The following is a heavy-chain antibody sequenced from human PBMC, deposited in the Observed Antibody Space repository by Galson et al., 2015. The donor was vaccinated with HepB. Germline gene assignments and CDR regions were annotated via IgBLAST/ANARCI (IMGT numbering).Heavy chain of an antibody. CDR2: ISGSGGST. V-gene: IGHV3-23*01. CDR1: GFTFDDYA. CDR3: AKAARYGDYPL. J-gene: IGHJ4*02. Sequence: SLRLSCAASGFTFDDYAMHWVRQAPGKGLEWVSAISGSGGSTYYADSVKGRFTISRDNSKNTLYLQMNSLRAEDTAVYYCAKAARYGDYPLWGQGTLVTVSS. D-gene: IGHD4-17*01.